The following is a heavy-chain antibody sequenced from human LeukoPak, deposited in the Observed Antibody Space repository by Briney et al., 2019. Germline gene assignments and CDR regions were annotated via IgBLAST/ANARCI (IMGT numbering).Heavy chain of an antibody. CDR3: ARDSSGWYSYYFDY. V-gene: IGHV3-21*01. CDR2: ISSTSSYI. Sequence: GGSLRLSCAASGFTFSSYSMNWVRQAPGKGLEWVSSISSTSSYIYYADSVKGRFTISRDNAKNSLYLQMNSLRAEDTAVYYCARDSSGWYSYYFDYWGQGTLVTVSS. CDR1: GFTFSSYS. D-gene: IGHD6-19*01. J-gene: IGHJ4*02.